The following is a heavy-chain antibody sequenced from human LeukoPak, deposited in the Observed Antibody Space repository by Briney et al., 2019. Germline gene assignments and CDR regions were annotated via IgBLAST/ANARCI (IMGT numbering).Heavy chain of an antibody. CDR1: GYTFTSYG. J-gene: IGHJ4*02. D-gene: IGHD2-2*02. Sequence: ASVKVSCKASGYTFTSYGISWVRQAPGRGLEWMGWISAYNGNTNYAQRLQGRVTMTTDTSTSTAYMELRSLRSDDTAVYYCARDIVVVPAAISLDYWGQGTLVTVSS. V-gene: IGHV1-18*01. CDR2: ISAYNGNT. CDR3: ARDIVVVPAAISLDY.